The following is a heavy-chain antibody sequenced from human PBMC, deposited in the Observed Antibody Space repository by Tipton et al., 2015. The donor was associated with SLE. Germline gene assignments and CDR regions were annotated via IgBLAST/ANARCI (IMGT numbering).Heavy chain of an antibody. V-gene: IGHV4-4*07. CDR3: ARHDTNYGRNWFDP. J-gene: IGHJ5*02. Sequence: TLSLTCTVSGASISSFYWTWFRQPAGKGLEWIGRVYATGTTNYIPSLQSRVTMSVDTSKNHFSLKLSSVTAADTAVYYCARHDTNYGRNWFDPWGQGTLVTVSS. D-gene: IGHD2-8*01. CDR2: VYATGTT. CDR1: GASISSFY.